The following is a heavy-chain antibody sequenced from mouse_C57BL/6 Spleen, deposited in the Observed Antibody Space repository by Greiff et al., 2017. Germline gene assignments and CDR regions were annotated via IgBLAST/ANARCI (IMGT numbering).Heavy chain of an antibody. J-gene: IGHJ2*01. D-gene: IGHD2-3*01. CDR2: ISSGGSYT. Sequence: EVMLVESGGDLVKPGGSLKLSCAASGFTFSSYGMSWVRQTPDKRLEWVATISSGGSYTYYPDSVKGRFTIDRDNAKNTLYLQMNSLKSEDTAMFYCARPYDGYYPSYFDYWGQGTTLTVSS. V-gene: IGHV5-6*01. CDR3: ARPYDGYYPSYFDY. CDR1: GFTFSSYG.